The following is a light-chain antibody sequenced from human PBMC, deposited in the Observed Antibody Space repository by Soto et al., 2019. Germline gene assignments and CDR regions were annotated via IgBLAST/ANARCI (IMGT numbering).Light chain of an antibody. CDR2: AAT. CDR1: QSIYINS. CDR3: QQYGDSPFA. V-gene: IGKV3-20*01. J-gene: IGKJ3*01. Sequence: EIVLTQSPGTLSLSPGERATLSYRASQSIYINSLAWYQHKRGLAPRLLIYAATVRATAVPDRFNGSGSGTDFALTISRLEPEDSAMYYCQQYGDSPFAFGPGTKLDVK.